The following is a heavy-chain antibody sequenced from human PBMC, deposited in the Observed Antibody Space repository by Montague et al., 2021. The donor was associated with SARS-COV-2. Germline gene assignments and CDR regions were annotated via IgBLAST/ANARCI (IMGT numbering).Heavy chain of an antibody. J-gene: IGHJ4*02. Sequence: SLRLSCAASGFSFSSYHMNLVRQAPGKGLEWVSSISPSGDYIYSADSXKGRFIISRDNAKNSLYLQMSSLRAEDTAIFYCARASWIVATVPDYWGQGTLVTVPS. D-gene: IGHD5-12*01. CDR3: ARASWIVATVPDY. CDR2: ISPSGDYI. V-gene: IGHV3-21*01. CDR1: GFSFSSYH.